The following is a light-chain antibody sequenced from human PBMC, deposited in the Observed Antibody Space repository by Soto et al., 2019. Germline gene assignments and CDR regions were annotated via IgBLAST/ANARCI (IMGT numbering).Light chain of an antibody. CDR2: DNN. Sequence: QSVLTQPPSVSGAPGQRGTISCTGSSSNIGADYGVHWYQQLPGRAPKLLIYDNNNRPSGVPDRFSGSKSDTSASLAITGLQDEDEADYYCQSYDTSLSDWHWVFGGVTKVTVL. CDR3: QSYDTSLSDWHWV. CDR1: SSNIGADYG. V-gene: IGLV1-40*01. J-gene: IGLJ3*02.